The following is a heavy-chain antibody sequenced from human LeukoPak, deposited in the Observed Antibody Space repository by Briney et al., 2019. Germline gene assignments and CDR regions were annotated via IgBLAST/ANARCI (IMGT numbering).Heavy chain of an antibody. D-gene: IGHD2-2*01. CDR3: ARDPVHCSSTSCSPGMDV. J-gene: IGHJ6*03. CDR2: IYTSGST. Sequence: SETLSLTCTVSGGSISSYYWSWIRQPPGKGLEWIGRIYTSGSTNYNPSLKSRVTMSVDTSKNQLSLKLSSVTAADTAVYYCARDPVHCSSTSCSPGMDVWGKGTTVTVSS. CDR1: GGSISSYY. V-gene: IGHV4-4*07.